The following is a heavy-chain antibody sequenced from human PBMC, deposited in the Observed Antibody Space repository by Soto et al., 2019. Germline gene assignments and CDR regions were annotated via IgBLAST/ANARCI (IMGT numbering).Heavy chain of an antibody. J-gene: IGHJ4*02. Sequence: EVQLLESGGGLVQPGGSLRLSCAASGFTFSSYVMSWVRQAPGKGLEWVSGISGSGGSTYYADSVTGRFTISRDNSKNTLYLQMNSLRAEDTAVYYCAKVPYDFWSGYYPPLYFDYWGQGTLVTVSS. CDR1: GFTFSSYV. D-gene: IGHD3-3*01. CDR2: ISGSGGST. CDR3: AKVPYDFWSGYYPPLYFDY. V-gene: IGHV3-23*01.